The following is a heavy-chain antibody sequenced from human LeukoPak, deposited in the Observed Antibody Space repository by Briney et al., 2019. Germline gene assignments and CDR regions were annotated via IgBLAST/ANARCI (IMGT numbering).Heavy chain of an antibody. CDR1: GGSFSDYY. D-gene: IGHD3-3*01. CDR3: ARGPLTDLFGVVIIPSDP. CDR2: INLSGST. Sequence: PSETLSLTCAVYGGSFSDYYWSWIRQPPGKGLEWIGEINLSGSTNYNPSLKSRVTISVDTSKNQFSLKLSSVTAADTAVYYCARGPLTDLFGVVIIPSDPWGQGTLVTVSS. V-gene: IGHV4-34*01. J-gene: IGHJ5*02.